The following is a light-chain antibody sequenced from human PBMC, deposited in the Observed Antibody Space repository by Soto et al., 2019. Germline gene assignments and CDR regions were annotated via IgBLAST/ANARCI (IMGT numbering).Light chain of an antibody. CDR3: SSYTSSGTPYV. CDR1: NSDIGGYNY. Sequence: QSALTQPASVSGSPGQSITISCTGTNSDIGGYNYVSWYQQHPGKAPKLMIYDVSDRPSGVSNRFSGSKSGNTTSLTISGLQAEDEADYYCSSYTSSGTPYVFGTGTKLTVL. V-gene: IGLV2-14*01. J-gene: IGLJ1*01. CDR2: DVS.